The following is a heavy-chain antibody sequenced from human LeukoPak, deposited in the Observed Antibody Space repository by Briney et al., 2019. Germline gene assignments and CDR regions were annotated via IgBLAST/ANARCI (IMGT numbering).Heavy chain of an antibody. D-gene: IGHD1-26*01. CDR1: GASISNYY. CDR2: IYYINYSCTT. J-gene: IGHJ4*02. CDR3: ARRVGSTRFDY. V-gene: IGHV4-59*08. Sequence: SETLSLTCSVSGASISNYYWSWVRQPPGKGLEWVCYIYYINYSCTTNYNPSLKSRVTISVDMSKNQFSLKLRSVTAADTAMYYCARRVGSTRFDYWGQGSLVTVSS.